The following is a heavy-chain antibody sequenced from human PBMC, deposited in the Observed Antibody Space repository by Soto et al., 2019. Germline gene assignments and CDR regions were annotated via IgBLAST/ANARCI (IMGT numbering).Heavy chain of an antibody. D-gene: IGHD4-17*01. CDR1: GYTFTGYY. J-gene: IGHJ3*02. Sequence: QVQLVQSGAEVKKPGASVKVSCKASGYTFTGYYMHWVRQAPGQGLEWMGWINPNSGGTNYAQKFQGWVTMTRDTSISTAYMELRRLRSDDTAVYYCARDPDYGDYVGDAFDIWGQGTMVTVSS. CDR2: INPNSGGT. CDR3: ARDPDYGDYVGDAFDI. V-gene: IGHV1-2*04.